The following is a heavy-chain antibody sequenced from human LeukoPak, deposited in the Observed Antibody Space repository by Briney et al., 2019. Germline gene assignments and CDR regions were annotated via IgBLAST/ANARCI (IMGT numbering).Heavy chain of an antibody. CDR3: ARGAHKRDDYGGFFDY. J-gene: IGHJ4*02. V-gene: IGHV3-21*01. Sequence: GGSLRLSCAASGFTFSSYSMNWVRQAPGKGLEWVSSISSSSSYIYYADSVKGRFTISRDNAKNSLYLQMNSLRAEDTAVYYCARGAHKRDDYGGFFDYWGQGTLVTVSS. D-gene: IGHD4-23*01. CDR2: ISSSSSYI. CDR1: GFTFSSYS.